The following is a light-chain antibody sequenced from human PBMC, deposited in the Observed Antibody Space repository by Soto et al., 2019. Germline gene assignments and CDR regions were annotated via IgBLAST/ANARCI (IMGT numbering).Light chain of an antibody. Sequence: QSLLTQPRSVSGCPGQSVTISCTGTSSDVGGYNYVSWYQQHPGKAPKLIIYDVSERPSGVPDRFSGSKSGNTASLTISGLQAEDEADYYCCSYAGSYSLYVFGTGTKVNVL. CDR1: SSDVGGYNY. J-gene: IGLJ1*01. CDR3: CSYAGSYSLYV. V-gene: IGLV2-11*01. CDR2: DVS.